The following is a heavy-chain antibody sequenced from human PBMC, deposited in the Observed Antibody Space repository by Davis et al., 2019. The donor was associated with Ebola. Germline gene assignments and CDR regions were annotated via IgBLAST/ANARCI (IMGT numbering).Heavy chain of an antibody. CDR2: INHGGNT. CDR3: ARGGRKWELRRGFDY. D-gene: IGHD1-26*01. CDR1: GGSFSGYY. V-gene: IGHV4-34*01. Sequence: PSETLSLTCAVYGGSFSGYYWSWIRQPPGKGLEWIGEINHGGNTNYNPSLKSRVTISVDTSKNQFSLNLNSVTAADTAVYYCARGGRKWELRRGFDYWGQGTLVTVSS. J-gene: IGHJ4*02.